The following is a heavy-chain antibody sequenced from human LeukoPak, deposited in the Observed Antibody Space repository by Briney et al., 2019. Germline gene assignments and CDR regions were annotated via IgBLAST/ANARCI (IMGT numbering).Heavy chain of an antibody. V-gene: IGHV3-21*01. CDR2: ISSGSGYM. CDR3: ARAGLYSGSGLDY. CDR1: GFAFSSYN. Sequence: GGSLRLSCAVSGFAFSSYNMNWVRQSPGKGLEWVSSISSGSGYMYYADSVKGRFSISRDNAKNSLYLEMSSLRAEDTAVYYCARAGLYSGSGLDYWGQGTLVTVSS. D-gene: IGHD5-12*01. J-gene: IGHJ4*02.